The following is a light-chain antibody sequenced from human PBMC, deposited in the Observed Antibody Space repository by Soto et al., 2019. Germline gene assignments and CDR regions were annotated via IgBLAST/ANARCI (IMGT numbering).Light chain of an antibody. CDR2: SNN. Sequence: QSALTQPPSASGTPGQRVSISCSGSNSNIGTNTVNWYQQLPRTAPKLLIYSNNQRPSGVPDRFSGSKSGTSASLAISGLQSEDEADYYCAAWDDSLNGLVVFGGGTKLTVL. J-gene: IGLJ2*01. CDR1: NSNIGTNT. V-gene: IGLV1-44*01. CDR3: AAWDDSLNGLVV.